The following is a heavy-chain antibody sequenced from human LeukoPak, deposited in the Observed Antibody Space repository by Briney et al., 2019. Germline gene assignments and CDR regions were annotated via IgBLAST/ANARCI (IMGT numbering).Heavy chain of an antibody. J-gene: IGHJ1*01. V-gene: IGHV3-53*01. CDR2: IYSGGST. CDR1: GFTVSSNY. D-gene: IGHD6-13*01. CDR3: ASLAAAGSEYFQH. Sequence: PGGSLRLSCAASGFTVSSNYMSWVRQAPGKGREWVSVIYSGGSTYYADSVKGRFTISRDNSKNTLYLQMNSLRAEDTAVYYCASLAAAGSEYFQHWGQGTLVTVSS.